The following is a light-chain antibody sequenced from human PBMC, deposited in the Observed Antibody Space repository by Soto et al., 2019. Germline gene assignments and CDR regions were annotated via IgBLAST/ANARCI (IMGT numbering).Light chain of an antibody. V-gene: IGLV2-14*01. J-gene: IGLJ1*01. CDR2: EVT. CDR3: SSKRDSSTLLV. Sequence: QSALAQPASVSGSPGQSITISCTGTSSDVGAYNYVSWYQHHPGKVPKLLIYEVTNRPSGASDRFSGSKSGNTASLTISGLQAEDEADYYCSSKRDSSTLLVFGAGTKVTVL. CDR1: SSDVGAYNY.